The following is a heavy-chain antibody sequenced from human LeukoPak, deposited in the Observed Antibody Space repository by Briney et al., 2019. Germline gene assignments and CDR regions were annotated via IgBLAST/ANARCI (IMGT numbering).Heavy chain of an antibody. Sequence: PGGSLRLSCAASGFTYSSYAMSWVRQAPGKELEWVSAISGSGGSTYYADSVKGRFTISRDNSKNTLYLQMNSLRAEDTAVYYCAKVERSGWYVPFDYWGQGTLVTVSS. CDR3: AKVERSGWYVPFDY. D-gene: IGHD6-19*01. CDR2: ISGSGGST. CDR1: GFTYSSYA. J-gene: IGHJ4*02. V-gene: IGHV3-23*01.